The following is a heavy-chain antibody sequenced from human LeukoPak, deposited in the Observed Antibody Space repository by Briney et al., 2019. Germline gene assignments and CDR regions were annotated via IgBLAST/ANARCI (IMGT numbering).Heavy chain of an antibody. J-gene: IGHJ4*02. CDR2: ISSSSSYI. D-gene: IGHD3-22*01. V-gene: IGHV3-21*01. CDR1: GFTFSSYS. Sequence: PGGSLRLSCAASGFTFSSYSMNWVRQAPGKGVEWVSYISSSSSYIYYGDSVKGRFNIYRDNANNSLYLQMNSLRAEDTAVYYCAREGSSGCFDYWGQGTLVTVSS. CDR3: AREGSSGCFDY.